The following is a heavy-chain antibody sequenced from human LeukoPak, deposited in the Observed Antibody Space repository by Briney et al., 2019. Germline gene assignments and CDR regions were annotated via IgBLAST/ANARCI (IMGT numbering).Heavy chain of an antibody. CDR2: ISRSSSHI. CDR3: AREIGEVVPLIGDFDY. V-gene: IGHV3-21*01. Sequence: GGSPRLSCAASGFAFSTYTMNWVRQAPGKGLEWVSSISRSSSHIYYADSVKGRFTISRDNAKNSLYLQMNSLRAEDTAVYYCAREIGEVVPLIGDFDYWGQGTLVTVSS. D-gene: IGHD3-22*01. J-gene: IGHJ4*02. CDR1: GFAFSTYT.